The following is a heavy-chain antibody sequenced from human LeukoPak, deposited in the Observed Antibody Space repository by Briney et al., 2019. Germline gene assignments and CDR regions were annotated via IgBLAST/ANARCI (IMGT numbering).Heavy chain of an antibody. CDR2: ISGSGGST. V-gene: IGHV3-23*01. Sequence: GGSLRLSCAASGFTFSSYAMSWVRQAPGKGLEWASAISGSGGSTYYADSVKGRFTISRDNSKNTLYLQMNSLRAEDTAVYYCAKGTIRVVPAAPLDYWGQGTLVTVSS. CDR3: AKGTIRVVPAAPLDY. CDR1: GFTFSSYA. D-gene: IGHD2-2*01. J-gene: IGHJ4*02.